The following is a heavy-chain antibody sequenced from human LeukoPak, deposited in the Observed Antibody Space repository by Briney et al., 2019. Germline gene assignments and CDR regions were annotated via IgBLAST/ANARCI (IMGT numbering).Heavy chain of an antibody. V-gene: IGHV4-39*07. CDR2: IYYSGST. CDR1: GGSISSSSYY. Sequence: SETLSLTCTVSGGSISSSSYYWGWIRQPPGKGLEWIGSIYYSGSTYYNPSLKSRVTISVDTSKNQFSLRLSSVTAADTAMYYCARVTYPGLLWPGDWGQGTLVTVSS. CDR3: ARVTYPGLLWPGD. D-gene: IGHD3-10*01. J-gene: IGHJ4*02.